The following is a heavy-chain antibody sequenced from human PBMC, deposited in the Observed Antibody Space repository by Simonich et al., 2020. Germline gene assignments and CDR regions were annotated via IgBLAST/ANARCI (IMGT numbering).Heavy chain of an antibody. D-gene: IGHD1-26*01. V-gene: IGHV3-23*01. CDR3: AKDSSLVGATDWFDP. CDR1: GFTFSSYA. J-gene: IGHJ5*02. Sequence: EVQLLESGGGLVQPGGSLRLSCAASGFTFSSYAMSWVRQAPGKGLEWVSTISGKGARTYYADSVKGRFTISRDNSKNTLYLQMNSLRAEDTAVYYCAKDSSLVGATDWFDPWGQGTLVTVSS. CDR2: ISGKGART.